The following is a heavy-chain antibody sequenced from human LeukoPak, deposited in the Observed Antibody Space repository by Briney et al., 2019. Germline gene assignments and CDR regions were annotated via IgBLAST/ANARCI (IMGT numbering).Heavy chain of an antibody. Sequence: GASVKVSCKASGYTFTSYYMHWVRQAPGQGLEWMGIINPSGGSTSYAQKFQGRVTMTRDTSTSTVYKELGSLRSEDTAVYYCAREPSHYYDSSGFQDYWGQGTLVTVSS. CDR1: GYTFTSYY. D-gene: IGHD3-22*01. J-gene: IGHJ4*02. CDR3: AREPSHYYDSSGFQDY. V-gene: IGHV1-46*01. CDR2: INPSGGST.